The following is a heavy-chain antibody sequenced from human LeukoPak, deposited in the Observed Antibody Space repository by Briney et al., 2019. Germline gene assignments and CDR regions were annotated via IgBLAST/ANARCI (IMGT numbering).Heavy chain of an antibody. CDR3: ARKILGWNYGRFDP. J-gene: IGHJ5*02. V-gene: IGHV1-18*01. D-gene: IGHD1-7*01. CDR2: ISAYNGNT. Sequence: ASVKVSCKASGYTFTSYGISWVRQAPGQGLEWMGWISAYNGNTNYAQKLQGRVTMTTDTSTSTAYMELRSLRSDDTAVYYCARKILGWNYGRFDPWGQGTLVTVSS. CDR1: GYTFTSYG.